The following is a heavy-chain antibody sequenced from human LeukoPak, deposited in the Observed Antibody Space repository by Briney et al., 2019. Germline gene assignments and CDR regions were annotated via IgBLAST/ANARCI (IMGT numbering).Heavy chain of an antibody. CDR3: TRAYDSGTYSSFDY. V-gene: IGHV3-74*01. CDR1: GFTFSSYD. D-gene: IGHD3-10*01. CDR2: INTDGSGT. J-gene: IGHJ4*02. Sequence: GGSLRLSCAASGFTFSSYDMTWVRQAPGKGLVWISCINTDGSGTTYADSVKGRFTISRDNAKNTLYLQMNGLRAEDTAVYYCTRAYDSGTYSSFDYWGQGTLVTVTS.